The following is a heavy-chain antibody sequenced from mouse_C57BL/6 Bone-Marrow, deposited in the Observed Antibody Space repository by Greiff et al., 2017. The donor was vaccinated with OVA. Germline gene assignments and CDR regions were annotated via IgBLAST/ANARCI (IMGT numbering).Heavy chain of an antibody. Sequence: VQLQQSGTVLARPGASVKMSCKTSGYTFTSYWMHWVKQRPGQGLEWIGAIYPGNSDTSYNQKFKGKAKLTAVTSASTAYMELSSLTNEDSAVYYCTSPPCGSTSYYFDYWGQGTTLTVSS. V-gene: IGHV1-5*01. D-gene: IGHD1-1*01. CDR3: TSPPCGSTSYYFDY. J-gene: IGHJ2*01. CDR2: IYPGNSDT. CDR1: GYTFTSYW.